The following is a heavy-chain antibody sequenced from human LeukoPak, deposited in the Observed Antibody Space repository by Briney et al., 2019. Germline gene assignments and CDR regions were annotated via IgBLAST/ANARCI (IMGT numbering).Heavy chain of an antibody. J-gene: IGHJ4*02. D-gene: IGHD6-6*01. CDR1: GGSISSGGYY. CDR2: IYYSGST. Sequence: SETLSLTCTVSGGSISSGGYYWSWIRQHPGKGLEWIGYIYYSGSTYYNPSLKSRVTISVDTSKNQFSLKLSSVTAADTAVYYCARDPHGYSSSSHLGYWGQGTLVTVSS. CDR3: ARDPHGYSSSSHLGY. V-gene: IGHV4-31*03.